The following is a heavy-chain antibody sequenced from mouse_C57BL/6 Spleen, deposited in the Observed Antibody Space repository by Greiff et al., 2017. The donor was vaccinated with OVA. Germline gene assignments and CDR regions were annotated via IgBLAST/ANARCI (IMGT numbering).Heavy chain of an antibody. J-gene: IGHJ2*01. CDR2: ISSGSSTI. CDR3: GRKMGLRPYLDY. V-gene: IGHV5-17*01. CDR1: GYTFSDYG. D-gene: IGHD2-4*01. Sequence: EVQLVESGGGLVKPGGSLKLSCAASGYTFSDYGMHWVRQAPAKGLEWVAYISSGSSTIYYADTVKGRFTISRDKAKNTLFLQMTSLRSEDTAMYYCGRKMGLRPYLDYWGQGTTLTVSS.